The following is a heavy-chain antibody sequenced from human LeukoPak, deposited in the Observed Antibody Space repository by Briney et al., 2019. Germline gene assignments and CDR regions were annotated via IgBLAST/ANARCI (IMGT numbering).Heavy chain of an antibody. J-gene: IGHJ5*02. CDR1: GYTFTNFD. CDR3: ARVNYVWETFRYNEHGFDP. CDR2: MNPNSGNT. D-gene: IGHD3-16*02. V-gene: IGHV1-8*01. Sequence: GASVKVSCKASGYTFTNFDINWVRQATGQGLEWMGWMNPNSGNTEYAQKFQGRFTMSRNTSISTAYMELNNLRSEDTAIYYCARVNYVWETFRYNEHGFDPWGQGTLVTVSS.